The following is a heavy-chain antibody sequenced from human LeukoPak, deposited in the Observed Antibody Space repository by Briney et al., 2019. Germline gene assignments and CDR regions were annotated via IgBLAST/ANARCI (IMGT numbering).Heavy chain of an antibody. J-gene: IGHJ4*02. V-gene: IGHV3-30*18. CDR2: ISYDGSNK. CDR1: GFTFSSFA. D-gene: IGHD4-17*01. CDR3: AKAGGDGDYGFGFDY. Sequence: GGSLRLSCAASGFTFSSFAINWVRQAPGKGLEWVAVISYDGSNKYYADSVKGRFTISRDNSKNTLYLQMNSLRAEDTAVYYCAKAGGDGDYGFGFDYWGQGTLVTVSS.